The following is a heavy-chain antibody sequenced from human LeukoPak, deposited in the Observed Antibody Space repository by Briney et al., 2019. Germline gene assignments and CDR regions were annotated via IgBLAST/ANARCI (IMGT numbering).Heavy chain of an antibody. CDR1: GASLSSKTDY. Sequence: SETLSLTCSVSGASLSSKTDYWGWIRQPPGKGLEWFGAIYSSGNTYYNPSLKSRVTISGDTSKNQLSLKVNSVTAADTALYYCARHVSSVGIAVVITMIDSWGQGILVTVSS. J-gene: IGHJ4*02. CDR3: ARHVSSVGIAVVITMIDS. V-gene: IGHV4-39*01. CDR2: IYSSGNT. D-gene: IGHD2/OR15-2a*01.